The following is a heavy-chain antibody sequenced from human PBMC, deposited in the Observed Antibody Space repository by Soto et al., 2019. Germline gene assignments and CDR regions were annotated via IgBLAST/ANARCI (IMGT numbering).Heavy chain of an antibody. D-gene: IGHD5-12*01. Sequence: QVQLVQSGAEVRKPGSSVKVSCTASGLTYSSSAISWVRQAPGQGPEWMGGINPILGTTDYAPKFQGRVTITADESTRTVYMDLGSLRSEDTAMYYCARGGVDVVATSAFDYWGQGTLVTVSS. CDR3: ARGGVDVVATSAFDY. CDR1: GLTYSSSA. CDR2: INPILGTT. J-gene: IGHJ4*02. V-gene: IGHV1-69*01.